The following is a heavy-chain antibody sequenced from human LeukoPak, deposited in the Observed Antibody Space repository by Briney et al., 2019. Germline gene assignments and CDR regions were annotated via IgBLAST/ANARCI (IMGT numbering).Heavy chain of an antibody. V-gene: IGHV1-2*02. Sequence: ASVKVSCKASGYTFTGYYIHWVRQAPGQGLEWMGWMNPKGGGTNYGQKFQGRVTMTTDTSIDTAYMELTNLRPDDTAVYYCAAFDWLFPFDYWGQGTLVTVSS. J-gene: IGHJ4*02. CDR1: GYTFTGYY. CDR3: AAFDWLFPFDY. D-gene: IGHD3-9*01. CDR2: MNPKGGGT.